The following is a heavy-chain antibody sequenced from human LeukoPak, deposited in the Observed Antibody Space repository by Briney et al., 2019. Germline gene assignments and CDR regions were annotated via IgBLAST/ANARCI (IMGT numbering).Heavy chain of an antibody. J-gene: IGHJ6*02. CDR2: IYYSGST. D-gene: IGHD5-12*01. Sequence: SETLSLTCTVSGGSISSYYWSWIRQPPGGGLEWIGYIYYSGSTNYNPSLKRRVTISLDTSKGQFSLKLRSVTAADTAVYYCARSGLDSRYYFGMDVWGQGTAVTVSS. CDR1: GGSISSYY. CDR3: ARSGLDSRYYFGMDV. V-gene: IGHV4-59*01.